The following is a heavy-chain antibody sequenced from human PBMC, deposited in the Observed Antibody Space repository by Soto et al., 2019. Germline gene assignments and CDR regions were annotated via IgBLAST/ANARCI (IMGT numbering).Heavy chain of an antibody. CDR3: VREGRGSFDF. CDR1: GFIFTNYA. V-gene: IGHV3-23*01. J-gene: IGHJ3*01. D-gene: IGHD5-12*01. CDR2: IGGRGNSA. Sequence: PGGSLRLSCAASGFIFTNYAMNWVRQAPGKGLGWVSVIGGRGNSAYYADSVQGRFTISRDNSKNTLSLQMSSLTADDTAIYYCVREGRGSFDFWGRGTMVTVSS.